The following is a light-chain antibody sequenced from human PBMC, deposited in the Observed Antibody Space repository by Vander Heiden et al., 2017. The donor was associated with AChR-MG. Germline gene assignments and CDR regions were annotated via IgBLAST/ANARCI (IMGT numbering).Light chain of an antibody. CDR2: NTN. CDR3: LLYMGGGIWV. V-gene: IGLV8-61*01. Sequence: QTVVTQEPSFSVSPGGTVTLTCGLSSGSVSTNYYPSWYQQTPGQAPRTLIYNTNSLSSGVPDRFSGSILGNKAALTITGAQADDESDYYCLLYMGGGIWVFGGGTKLTVI. CDR1: SGSVSTNYY. J-gene: IGLJ3*02.